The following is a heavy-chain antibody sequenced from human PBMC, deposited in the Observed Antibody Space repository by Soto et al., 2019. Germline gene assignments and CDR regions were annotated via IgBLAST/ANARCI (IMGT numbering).Heavy chain of an antibody. CDR3: AKDTFYGDYARY. CDR1: GFTFSGYA. D-gene: IGHD4-17*01. J-gene: IGHJ4*02. Sequence: EVQLLESGGGLVQPGGSLRLSCAASGFTFSGYAMSWVRQAPGKGLEWVSAISGSGGSTYYADSVKGRFTISRDNSKNTLYLQMNSLRAEDTAVYYCAKDTFYGDYARYWGQGTLVTVSS. V-gene: IGHV3-23*01. CDR2: ISGSGGST.